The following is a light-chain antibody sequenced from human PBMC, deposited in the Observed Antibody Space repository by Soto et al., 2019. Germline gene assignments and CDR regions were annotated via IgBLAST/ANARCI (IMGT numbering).Light chain of an antibody. CDR1: QNVGSF. V-gene: IGKV3-11*01. CDR2: DAS. J-gene: IGKJ4*01. CDR3: QQRVNWPLT. Sequence: EIVLTQSPVTLSLSPGERATLSCRASQNVGSFLAWYQQRPGQPPRLLIYDASNRATGIPARFGGSGSGTDFTLTISTLEPEDFVVYYCQQRVNWPLTFGGGTNVEIK.